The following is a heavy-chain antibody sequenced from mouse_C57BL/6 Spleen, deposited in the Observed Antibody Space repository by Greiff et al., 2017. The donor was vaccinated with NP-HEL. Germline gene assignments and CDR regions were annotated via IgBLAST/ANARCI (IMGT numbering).Heavy chain of an antibody. J-gene: IGHJ4*01. CDR2: IWSGGST. CDR1: GFSLTSYG. CDR3: ASITTVVYYYAMDY. Sequence: VQLQQSGPGLVQPSQSLSITCTVSGFSLTSYGVHWVRQSPGKGLEWLGVIWSGGSTDYNAAFISRLSISKDNSKSQVFFKMNSLQADDTAIYYCASITTVVYYYAMDYWGQGTSVTVSS. V-gene: IGHV2-2*01. D-gene: IGHD1-1*01.